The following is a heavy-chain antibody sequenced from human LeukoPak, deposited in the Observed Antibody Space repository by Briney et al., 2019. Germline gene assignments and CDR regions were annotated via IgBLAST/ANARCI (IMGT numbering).Heavy chain of an antibody. V-gene: IGHV3-23*01. CDR3: VRDRDNIGWNWLAL. D-gene: IGHD2/OR15-2a*01. Sequence: SGGSLRLSCAASGFTFSSYAMSWVRQAPGKGLEWVSAISGSGGSTYYADSVKGRFTISRDNAKNLVYLQMDSLRVEDTAVYYCVRDRDNIGWNWLALWGQEILVTVPS. CDR1: GFTFSSYA. J-gene: IGHJ5*02. CDR2: ISGSGGST.